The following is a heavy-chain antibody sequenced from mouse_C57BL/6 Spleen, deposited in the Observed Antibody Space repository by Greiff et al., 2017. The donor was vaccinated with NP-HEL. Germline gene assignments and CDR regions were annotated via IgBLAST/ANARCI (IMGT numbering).Heavy chain of an antibody. V-gene: IGHV1-15*01. J-gene: IGHJ2*01. CDR1: GYTFTDYE. Sequence: QVQLQQSGAELVRPGASVTLSCKASGYTFTDYEMHWVKQTPVHGLEWIGAIDPETGGTAYNQKFKGKAILTADKSSSTAYMELRSLTSEDSAVYYCTRPYYGSSLDYWGQGTTLTVSS. CDR2: IDPETGGT. CDR3: TRPYYGSSLDY. D-gene: IGHD1-1*01.